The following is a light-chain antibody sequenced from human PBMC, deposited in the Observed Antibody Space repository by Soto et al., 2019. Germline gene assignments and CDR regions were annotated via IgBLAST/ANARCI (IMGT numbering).Light chain of an antibody. Sequence: VMCQSLATLSVYTGERATLSCRASQSVSSNLAWYQQKPGQAPRLLIYGASTRAAGIPARFSGSGSGTDFTLTISRLEPEDFGIYYCQQYGTSPIPFGQGTRPAI. CDR3: QQYGTSPIP. J-gene: IGKJ5*01. CDR2: GAS. V-gene: IGKV3D-15*02. CDR1: QSVSSN.